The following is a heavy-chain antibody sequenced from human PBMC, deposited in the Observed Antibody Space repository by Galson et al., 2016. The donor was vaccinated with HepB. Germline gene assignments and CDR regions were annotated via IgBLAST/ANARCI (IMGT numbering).Heavy chain of an antibody. V-gene: IGHV3-23*01. CDR3: AKGYCSGTTCFDLYYYYAMDV. CDR2: ISVSGGST. D-gene: IGHD2-2*01. Sequence: SLRLSCAASGFTFSSYAMSWVRQGPGEGLEWVSTISVSGGSTYYTDSVKGRFTISRDNSKNTLYLQMNSLRAEDTAVYYCAKGYCSGTTCFDLYYYYAMDVWGQGTTVTV. CDR1: GFTFSSYA. J-gene: IGHJ6*02.